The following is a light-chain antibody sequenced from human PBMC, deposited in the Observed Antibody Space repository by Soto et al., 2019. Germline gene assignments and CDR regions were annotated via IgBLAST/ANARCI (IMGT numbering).Light chain of an antibody. CDR1: SSDVAVYQY. V-gene: IGLV2-8*01. J-gene: IGLJ1*01. CDR2: EVN. Sequence: QSALTQPPSASGSPGQSVTISGTGTSSDVAVYQYVSWYKQHPGKAPKLMIYEVNKRPSGVPDRFSGSKSGNKASLTVSGLQPEDEAEYDCGSYAVSSTYVFGTGTKLTVL. CDR3: GSYAVSSTYV.